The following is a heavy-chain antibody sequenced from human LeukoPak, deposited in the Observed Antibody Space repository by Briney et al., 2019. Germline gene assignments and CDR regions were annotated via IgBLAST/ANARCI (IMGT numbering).Heavy chain of an antibody. Sequence: SETLSLTCAVYGGSFSDYYWTWIRQPPGKGLEWIGEINHSGSTNYNPSLKSRVTISVDTSKNQFSLKLSSVTAADTAVYYCARGSSNWNVDTFDIWGQGTMVTVSS. V-gene: IGHV4-34*01. CDR2: INHSGST. J-gene: IGHJ3*02. CDR1: GGSFSDYY. CDR3: ARGSSNWNVDTFDI. D-gene: IGHD1-20*01.